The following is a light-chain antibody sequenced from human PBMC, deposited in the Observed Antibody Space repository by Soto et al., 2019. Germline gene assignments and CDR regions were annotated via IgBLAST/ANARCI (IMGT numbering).Light chain of an antibody. V-gene: IGKV3-11*01. CDR1: QSISSS. CDR2: DAS. CDR3: QQRSEWPRT. Sequence: EIVLTQSPATLSLSPGGRATLSCRTSQSISSSLAWYQQKPGQAPRLLIYDASTRATGFPARFSGSGSGTDFTLTIGSLEPEDFAVYYCQQRSEWPRTFGQGTKVEIK. J-gene: IGKJ1*01.